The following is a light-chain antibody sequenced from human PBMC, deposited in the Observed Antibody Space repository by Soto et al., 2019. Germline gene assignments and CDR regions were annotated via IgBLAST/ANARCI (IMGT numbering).Light chain of an antibody. J-gene: IGLJ1*01. Sequence: QSVLTQPPSASGSPGQSVTISCTGTSSDVGAYTYVSWYQQHPGKAPKLMIYGVTERPSGVPDRFSGSKSGNTASLTVSGLQTEDEAYYYCSSYAGSNHYVLGNGTKVTV. CDR3: SSYAGSNHYV. CDR2: GVT. CDR1: SSDVGAYTY. V-gene: IGLV2-8*01.